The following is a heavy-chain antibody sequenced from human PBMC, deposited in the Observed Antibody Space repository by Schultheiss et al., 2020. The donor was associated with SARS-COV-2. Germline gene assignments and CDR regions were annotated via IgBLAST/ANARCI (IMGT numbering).Heavy chain of an antibody. J-gene: IGHJ4*02. D-gene: IGHD3-3*01. CDR3: ARVWTYYDFWSGLDY. CDR1: GFTFSSYA. Sequence: GGSLRLSCAASGFTFSSYAMHWVRQAPGKGLEWVAAISNDGSKEFFADSVKGRFTISRDNSKNTLYLQMNSLRAEDTAVYYCARVWTYYDFWSGLDYWGQGTLVTVSS. V-gene: IGHV3-30*06. CDR2: ISNDGSKE.